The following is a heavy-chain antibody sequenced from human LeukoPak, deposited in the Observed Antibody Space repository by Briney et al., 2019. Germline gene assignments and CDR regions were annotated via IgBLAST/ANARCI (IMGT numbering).Heavy chain of an antibody. J-gene: IGHJ4*02. CDR3: TTDGRPVRGATPHTNY. D-gene: IGHD1-26*01. Sequence: GGSLRLSCAASGFTFSDHYMDWVRLPPGKGLEWVGRIKSKTDGGTTDYAAPVKGRFTISRDDSKNTLYLQMNSLKTEDTAVYYCTTDGRPVRGATPHTNYWGQGTLVTVSS. CDR1: GFTFSDHY. V-gene: IGHV3-15*01. CDR2: IKSKTDGGTT.